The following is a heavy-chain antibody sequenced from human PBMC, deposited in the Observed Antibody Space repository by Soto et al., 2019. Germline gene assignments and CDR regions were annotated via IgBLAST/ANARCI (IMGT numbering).Heavy chain of an antibody. J-gene: IGHJ3*02. CDR1: GYTFTSYD. V-gene: IGHV1-8*01. CDR3: ARDQVERYYDSSGYPNDAFDI. CDR2: MNPNTGNS. Sequence: ASVKVSCKASGYTFTSYDIYWVRQATGQGLEWMGWMNPNTGNSGYAQKFQGRVTVTSDTSINTVHMELSSLRSEDTAVYYCARDQVERYYDSSGYPNDAFDIWGQGTMVTVSS. D-gene: IGHD3-22*01.